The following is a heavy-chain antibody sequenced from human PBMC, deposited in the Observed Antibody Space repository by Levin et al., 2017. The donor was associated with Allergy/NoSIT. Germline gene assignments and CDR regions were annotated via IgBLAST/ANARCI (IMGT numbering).Heavy chain of an antibody. Sequence: SETLSLTCSVSGGSVTSGFYYWSWIRQSAGKGLEWIGRFYTGGSTDYNPSLKSRVTISVETSKNQLFLHLNSVSAADSAVYFCAASPTRYCSGPTCYPSAAFASWGQGTVVTVSS. J-gene: IGHJ4*02. CDR1: GGSVTSGFYY. D-gene: IGHD2-2*01. V-gene: IGHV4-61*02. CDR2: FYTGGST. CDR3: AASPTRYCSGPTCYPSAAFAS.